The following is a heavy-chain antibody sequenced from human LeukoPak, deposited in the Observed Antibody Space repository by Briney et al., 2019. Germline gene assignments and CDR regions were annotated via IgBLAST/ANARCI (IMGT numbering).Heavy chain of an antibody. Sequence: GGSLRLSCAASGFTFSNYEMNWVRQALGKGREWLSYISSSGSTIYYADSVTGRFTISRDNAKNSLYLQMNSLRGEDTAVYYCARETDSTLFDYWGQGTLVTVSS. CDR1: GFTFSNYE. CDR3: ARETDSTLFDY. V-gene: IGHV3-48*03. D-gene: IGHD2-2*01. J-gene: IGHJ4*02. CDR2: ISSSGSTI.